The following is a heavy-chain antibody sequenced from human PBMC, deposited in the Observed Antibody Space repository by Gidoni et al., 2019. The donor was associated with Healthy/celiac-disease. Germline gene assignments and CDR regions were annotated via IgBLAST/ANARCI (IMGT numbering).Heavy chain of an antibody. D-gene: IGHD6-25*01. V-gene: IGHV4-39*01. CDR1: GGSISSSSYY. J-gene: IGHJ4*02. CDR3: ARPLRYSSEFDY. CDR2: IYYSGST. Sequence: QLQLQESGPGLVKPSETLSLTCTVSGGSISSSSYYWGWIRQPPGKGLEWIGSIYYSGSTYYNPSLKSRVTISVDTSKNQFSLKLSSVTAADTAVYYCARPLRYSSEFDYWGQGTLVTVSS.